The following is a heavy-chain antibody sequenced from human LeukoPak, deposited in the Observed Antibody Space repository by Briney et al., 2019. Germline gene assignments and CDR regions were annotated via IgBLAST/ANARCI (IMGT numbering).Heavy chain of an antibody. V-gene: IGHV3-23*01. CDR3: AKDRALAAYDFWSGYYDYDY. CDR2: ISGSGGST. D-gene: IGHD3-3*01. J-gene: IGHJ4*02. CDR1: GFTFSSYA. Sequence: GGSLRLSCAASGFTFSSYAMSWVRQAPGKRLEWVSAISGSGGSTYYADSVKGRFTISRDNSKNTLYLQMNSLRAEDTAVYYCAKDRALAAYDFWSGYYDYDYWGQGTLVTVSS.